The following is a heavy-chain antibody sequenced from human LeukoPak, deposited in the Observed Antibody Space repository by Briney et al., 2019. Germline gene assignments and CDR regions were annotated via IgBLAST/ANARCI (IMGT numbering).Heavy chain of an antibody. V-gene: IGHV3-49*04. Sequence: GGSLRLSCTASGFTFGDYAMSWVRQAPGKGLEWVGFIRSKAYGGTTECAASVKGRFTISRDDSKSIAYLQMNSLKTEDTAVYYCTRDAYYYDSSGYSDWGQGTLVTVSS. J-gene: IGHJ4*02. CDR2: IRSKAYGGTT. CDR3: TRDAYYYDSSGYSD. CDR1: GFTFGDYA. D-gene: IGHD3-22*01.